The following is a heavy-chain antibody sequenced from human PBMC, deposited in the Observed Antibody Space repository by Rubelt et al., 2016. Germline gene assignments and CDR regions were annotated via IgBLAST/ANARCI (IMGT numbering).Heavy chain of an antibody. J-gene: IGHJ4*02. CDR1: EFTFNTYA. CDR3: ARGYLSNSFDY. Sequence: EVQLVESGGGLVKPGGSLRLSCAASEFTFNTYAMNWVRQAPGKGLEWVSSISNSGSYIYYADSMKGRITISGDNAKNSLYLQMDSLRAEDTAVYYCARGYLSNSFDYWGQGTLVTVSS. CDR2: ISNSGSYI. V-gene: IGHV3-21*01. D-gene: IGHD4-11*01.